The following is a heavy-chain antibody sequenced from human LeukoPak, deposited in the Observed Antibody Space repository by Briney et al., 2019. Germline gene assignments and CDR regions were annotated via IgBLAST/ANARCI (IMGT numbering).Heavy chain of an antibody. J-gene: IGHJ4*02. Sequence: GGSLRLSCAASGFTVSTTYMNWVRQAPGKGLEWVSIIYSGGATKYADSVKGRFTISRDSSKNTLYLQINSLRAEDTAVYYCARGSGDVIDYWGQGTLVTVSS. V-gene: IGHV3-53*01. CDR1: GFTVSTTY. CDR2: IYSGGAT. D-gene: IGHD4-17*01. CDR3: ARGSGDVIDY.